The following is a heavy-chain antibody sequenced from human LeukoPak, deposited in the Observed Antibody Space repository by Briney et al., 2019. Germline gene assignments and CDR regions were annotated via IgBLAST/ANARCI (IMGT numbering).Heavy chain of an antibody. CDR3: AKRVGIPGVGANY. D-gene: IGHD1-26*01. V-gene: IGHV3-23*01. Sequence: GGSLRLSCVASGFTFSNYAMSWVRQAPGKGLEWVSGISGSGVGTYYADSVKGRFTISRDNSKNTLYLQMNSLRAEDTAVYYWAKRVGIPGVGANYWGEGPLVTVSS. CDR2: ISGSGVGT. CDR1: GFTFSNYA. J-gene: IGHJ4*02.